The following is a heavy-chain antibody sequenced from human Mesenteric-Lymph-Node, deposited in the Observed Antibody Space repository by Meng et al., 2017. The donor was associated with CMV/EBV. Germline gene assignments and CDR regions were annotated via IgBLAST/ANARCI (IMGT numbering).Heavy chain of an antibody. CDR1: TVTSYG. Sequence: TVTSYGISWVRQAPGQGLEWMGWNSAYNGNTNYAQKLQSKVNMTTDTSTSTAYMELRSLRSDDTAVYYCARDRSVVVVVAATSWFDPWGQGTLVTISS. CDR2: NSAYNGNT. D-gene: IGHD2-15*01. V-gene: IGHV1-18*01. J-gene: IGHJ5*02. CDR3: ARDRSVVVVVAATSWFDP.